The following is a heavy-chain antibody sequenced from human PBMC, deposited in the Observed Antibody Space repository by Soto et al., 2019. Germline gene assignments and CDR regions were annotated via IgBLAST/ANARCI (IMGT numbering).Heavy chain of an antibody. Sequence: EVQLLESGGGLVQPGGSLRLSCAASGLTFSSYAMSWVRQAPGKGLEWVSGISGSGGSTYYTDSVKGRFTISRDNSKNPLYQEMNSLSDQDTAVYYCAKRDSDSRAFHYWGQGTLVPVSS. CDR2: ISGSGGST. V-gene: IGHV3-23*01. J-gene: IGHJ4*02. CDR1: GLTFSSYA. D-gene: IGHD2-15*01. CDR3: AKRDSDSRAFHY.